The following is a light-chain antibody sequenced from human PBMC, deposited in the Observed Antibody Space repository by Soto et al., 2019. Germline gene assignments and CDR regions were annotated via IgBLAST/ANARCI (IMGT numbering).Light chain of an antibody. CDR2: DAS. V-gene: IGKV3-11*01. CDR1: QSVSSY. Sequence: EIVLTQSPAILSMSPGERATLSCRASQSVSSYFAWYQQKPGQAPRLLIYDASNRATGVPARFSGSGSGTDFTLXISSLEPEDFAVYYCQQRRYWPVTFGQGTKV. CDR3: QQRRYWPVT. J-gene: IGKJ1*01.